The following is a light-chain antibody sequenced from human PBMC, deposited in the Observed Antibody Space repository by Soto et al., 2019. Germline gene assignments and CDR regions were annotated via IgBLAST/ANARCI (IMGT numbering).Light chain of an antibody. J-gene: IGKJ1*01. CDR1: QGIRND. Sequence: AVQMTKSPSSLSASVGDRVTITCRASQGIRNDLGWYQQKPGKAPKLLIYGASILRSGVPSRFSGSGSGTEFTLTVSSLQPEDFATYYCLQDYNFPWTFGQGTKFEIK. CDR2: GAS. CDR3: LQDYNFPWT. V-gene: IGKV1-6*01.